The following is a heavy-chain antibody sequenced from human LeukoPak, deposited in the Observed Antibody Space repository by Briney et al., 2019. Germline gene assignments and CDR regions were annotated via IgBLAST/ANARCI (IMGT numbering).Heavy chain of an antibody. CDR2: IRYDGSNK. D-gene: IGHD3-9*01. CDR3: AKGTERYSKNFDY. J-gene: IGHJ4*02. CDR1: GFTFSSYG. Sequence: GGSLRLSCAASGFTFSSYGMHWVRQAPGKGLEGVAFIRYDGSNKYYADSVKGRFTISRDNSKNTLYLQMNSLRVEDTAVYYCAKGTERYSKNFDYWGQGILVSVSS. V-gene: IGHV3-30*02.